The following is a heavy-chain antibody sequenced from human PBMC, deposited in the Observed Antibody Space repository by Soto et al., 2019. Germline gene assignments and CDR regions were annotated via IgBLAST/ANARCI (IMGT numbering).Heavy chain of an antibody. CDR1: GYTFTNYV. V-gene: IGHV1-18*01. CDR2: ISAYNGNT. D-gene: IGHD5-18*01. CDR3: ARVGGYSNYYGMDV. J-gene: IGHJ6*02. Sequence: ASVKVSCKASGYTFTNYVIHWVRQAPGQGLEWMGWISAYNGNTNYAQKLQGRVTMTTDTSTSTAYMELRSLRSDDTAVYYCARVGGYSNYYGMDVWGQGTTVTVSS.